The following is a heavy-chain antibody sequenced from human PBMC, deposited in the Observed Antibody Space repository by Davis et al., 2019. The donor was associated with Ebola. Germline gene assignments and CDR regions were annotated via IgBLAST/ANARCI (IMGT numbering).Heavy chain of an antibody. CDR2: IRSKANSYAT. CDR3: ARDFFVSSWSGMDV. Sequence: GGSLRLSCAASGFTFSGSAMHWVRQASGKGLEWVGRIRSKANSYATAYAASVKGRFTISRDNSKNTLYLQMNSLRAEDTAVYYCARDFFVSSWSGMDVWGQGTTVTVSS. D-gene: IGHD6-13*01. V-gene: IGHV3-73*01. CDR1: GFTFSGSA. J-gene: IGHJ6*02.